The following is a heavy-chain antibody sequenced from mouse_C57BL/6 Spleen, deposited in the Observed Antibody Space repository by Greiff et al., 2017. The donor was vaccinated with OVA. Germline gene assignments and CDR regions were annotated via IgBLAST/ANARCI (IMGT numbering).Heavy chain of an antibody. V-gene: IGHV1-19*01. CDR3: ARPLYYGSRYFDV. CDR2: LNPYNGGT. CDR1: GYTFTDYY. D-gene: IGHD1-1*01. Sequence: VQLQQSGPVLVKPGASVTMSCKASGYTFTDYYMNWVKQSHGKSLEWIGVLNPYNGGTSYNQKFKGKATLTVDKSSSTAAMELNSLTSEDSAVYYCARPLYYGSRYFDVWGTGTTVTVSS. J-gene: IGHJ1*03.